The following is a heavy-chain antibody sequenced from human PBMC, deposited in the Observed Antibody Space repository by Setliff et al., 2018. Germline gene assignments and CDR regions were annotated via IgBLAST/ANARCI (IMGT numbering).Heavy chain of an antibody. D-gene: IGHD1-26*01. J-gene: IGHJ4*02. CDR3: ARLGATVKRGYFDF. CDR1: GVSFKSDGFY. CDR2: VYYTGSA. Sequence: SETLSLTCTVSGVSFKSDGFYWGWIRQPPGKGLDWIGSVYYTGSADYNPTLKSRVTVSVDTSKNKFSLNLSSVTAADTAVYYCARLGATVKRGYFDFWGQGTLVTVS. V-gene: IGHV4-39*01.